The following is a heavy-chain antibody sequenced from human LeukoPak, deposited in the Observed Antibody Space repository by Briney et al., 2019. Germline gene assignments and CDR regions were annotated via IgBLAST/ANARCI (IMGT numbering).Heavy chain of an antibody. Sequence: GSSVTVSCKASGGTFSSYAISWVRPAPGQGLEWMGRIIPILGIANYAQKFQGRVTITADKSTSTAYMELSSLRSEDTAVCYCARYLYYYDSSGYYPFAFDIWGQGTMVTVSS. CDR2: IIPILGIA. CDR3: ARYLYYYDSSGYYPFAFDI. D-gene: IGHD3-22*01. CDR1: GGTFSSYA. J-gene: IGHJ3*02. V-gene: IGHV1-69*04.